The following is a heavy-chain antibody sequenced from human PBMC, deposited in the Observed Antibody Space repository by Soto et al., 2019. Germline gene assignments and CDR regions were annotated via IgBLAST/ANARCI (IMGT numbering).Heavy chain of an antibody. CDR2: IWYDGTDQ. CDR3: ARGVVRDYDIWSGYYTSTDF. D-gene: IGHD3-3*01. CDR1: GFTFSSYG. Sequence: HPGGSLRLSCAASGFTFSSYGMHWVRQAPGKGLEWVAIIWYDGTDQYYADSVKGRFTISRDNSKNTLYLQMSSLRAEDTAVYYCARGVVRDYDIWSGYYTSTDFWGQGTLVTVAS. V-gene: IGHV3-33*01. J-gene: IGHJ4*02.